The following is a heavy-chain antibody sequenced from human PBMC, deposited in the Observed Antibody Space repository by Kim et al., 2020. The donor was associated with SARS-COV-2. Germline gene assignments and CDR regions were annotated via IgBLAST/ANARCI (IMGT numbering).Heavy chain of an antibody. CDR3: ARGRWRHIVVVVAAPNAFDI. V-gene: IGHV1-8*01. CDR1: GYTFTSYD. J-gene: IGHJ3*02. Sequence: ASVKVSCKASGYTFTSYDINWVRQATGQGLEWMGWMNPNSGNTGYAQKFQGRVTMTRNTSISTAYMELSSLRSEDTAVYYCARGRWRHIVVVVAAPNAFDIWGQGTMVTVSS. D-gene: IGHD2-15*01. CDR2: MNPNSGNT.